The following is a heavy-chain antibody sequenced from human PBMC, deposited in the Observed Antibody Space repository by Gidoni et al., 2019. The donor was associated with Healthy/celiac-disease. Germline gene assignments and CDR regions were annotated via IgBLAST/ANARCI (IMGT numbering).Heavy chain of an antibody. V-gene: IGHV3-23*01. D-gene: IGHD3-16*01. CDR2: ISGSGGST. CDR3: AKYRFGSRWSYFDY. J-gene: IGHJ4*02. CDR1: GFPFSSYA. Sequence: EVQPLESGGGLVQPGGSLRLSCAASGFPFSSYAMSWVRQAPGKGLEWVSAISGSGGSTYYADSVKGRFTISRDNSKNTLYLQMNSLRAEDTAVYYCAKYRFGSRWSYFDYWGQGTLVTVSS.